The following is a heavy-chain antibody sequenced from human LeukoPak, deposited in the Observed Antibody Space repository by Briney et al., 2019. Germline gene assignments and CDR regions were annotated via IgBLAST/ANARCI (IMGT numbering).Heavy chain of an antibody. J-gene: IGHJ4*02. CDR1: GGSISSSSYY. V-gene: IGHV4-39*07. CDR3: ARDPTVTRAPDY. Sequence: SETLSLTCTVSGGSISSSSYYWGWIRQPPGKGLEWIGSIYYSGSTYYNPSLKSRVTISVDTSKNQFSLKLSSVTAADTAVYYCARDPTVTRAPDYWGQGTLVTVSS. CDR2: IYYSGST. D-gene: IGHD4-17*01.